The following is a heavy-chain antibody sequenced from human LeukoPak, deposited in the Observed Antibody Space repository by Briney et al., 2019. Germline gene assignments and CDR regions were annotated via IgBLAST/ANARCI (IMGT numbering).Heavy chain of an antibody. J-gene: IGHJ6*02. V-gene: IGHV1-18*01. CDR2: ISAYNGNT. CDR1: GYTFTSYG. D-gene: IGHD1-14*01. Sequence: ASVKVSCKASGYTFTSYGISWVRQAPGQGLEWMGWISAYNGNTNYAQKLQGRVTMTTDTSTSTAYMELRSLRSDDTAVYYCARERAPEYYYYGMDVWGQGTTVTVCS. CDR3: ARERAPEYYYYGMDV.